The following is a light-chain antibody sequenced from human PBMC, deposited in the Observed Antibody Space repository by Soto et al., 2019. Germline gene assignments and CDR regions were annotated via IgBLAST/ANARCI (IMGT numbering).Light chain of an antibody. V-gene: IGKV3-20*01. CDR1: QSISTK. CDR2: GAS. Sequence: IVMTQSPATLSVSPGERATLSCRASQSISTKLAWYQQKPGQAPRLLIHGASNRATGIPDRFSGSGSGTDFTLTISRLEPEDFAVYYCQQYGGSPRTFGQGTKVDI. J-gene: IGKJ1*01. CDR3: QQYGGSPRT.